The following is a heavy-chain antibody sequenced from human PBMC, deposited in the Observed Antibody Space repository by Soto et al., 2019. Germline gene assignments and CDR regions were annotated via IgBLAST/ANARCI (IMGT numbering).Heavy chain of an antibody. J-gene: IGHJ6*02. CDR1: GFTFSSYG. CDR3: AKDLDFGDGIDV. CDR2: ISYDGSNK. V-gene: IGHV3-30*18. Sequence: QVQLVESGGGVVQPGRSLRLSCAASGFTFSSYGMHWVRQAPGKGLEWVAVISYDGSNKYYADSVKGRFTISRDNSKNTLYLQMNSLRAEDTAVYYCAKDLDFGDGIDVWGQGTTVTVSS. D-gene: IGHD4-17*01.